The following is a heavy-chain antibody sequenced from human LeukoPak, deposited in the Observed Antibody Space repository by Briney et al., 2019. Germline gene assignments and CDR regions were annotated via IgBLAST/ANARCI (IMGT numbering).Heavy chain of an antibody. CDR2: IYSGGST. CDR3: ARGGDLSHRLYYFDY. D-gene: IGHD2-15*01. CDR1: GFTVSSNY. V-gene: IGHV3-66*01. Sequence: PGGSLRLSCAASGFTVSSNYMSWVRQAPGKGLEWVSVIYSGGSTYYADSVKGRFTISRDNSKNTLYLQMNSLRAEDTAVYYCARGGDLSHRLYYFDYWGQGTLVTVSS. J-gene: IGHJ4*02.